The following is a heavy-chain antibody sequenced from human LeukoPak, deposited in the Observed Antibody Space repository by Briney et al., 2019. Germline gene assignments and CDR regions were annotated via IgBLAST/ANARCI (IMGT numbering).Heavy chain of an antibody. V-gene: IGHV1-8*01. CDR1: GYTFTSYD. Sequence: ASVKVSCKASGYTFTSYDINWVRQATGQGLEWMGWMNPNSGNTGYAQKFQGRVTMTRNTSISTAYMELSSLRSEDTAVYYCARASSKFRRDGYNLNYWGQGTLVTVSS. CDR2: MNPNSGNT. CDR3: ARASSKFRRDGYNLNY. D-gene: IGHD5-24*01. J-gene: IGHJ4*02.